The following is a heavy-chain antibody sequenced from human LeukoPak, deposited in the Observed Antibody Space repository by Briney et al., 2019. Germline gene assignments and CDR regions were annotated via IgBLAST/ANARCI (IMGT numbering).Heavy chain of an antibody. D-gene: IGHD5-18*01. V-gene: IGHV1-2*02. J-gene: IGHJ3*02. CDR3: AREAKKGRGYSYGTSDDAFDI. CDR1: GYTFTGYY. Sequence: ASVKVSCKASGYTFTGYYMHWVRQAPGQGVGWMVWINPNSGGTNYAQTFQSRVTLTTDTSLSTAYMELSRMRSEDTAVYYRAREAKKGRGYSYGTSDDAFDIWGQGTMVTVSS. CDR2: INPNSGGT.